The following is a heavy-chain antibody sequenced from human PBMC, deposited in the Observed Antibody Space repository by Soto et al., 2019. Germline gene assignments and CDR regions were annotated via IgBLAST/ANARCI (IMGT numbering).Heavy chain of an antibody. J-gene: IGHJ2*01. CDR3: ARHGGPWFSDWYFDL. Sequence: QLQLQESGPGLVKPSETLSLTCTVSGGSISSSSYYWGWIRQPPGKGLEWIGSIYYSGSTYYNPSLKSRVTISVDTSKNQFSLKLSSVTAADTAVYYCARHGGPWFSDWYFDLWGRGTLVTVSS. D-gene: IGHD3-9*01. V-gene: IGHV4-39*01. CDR1: GGSISSSSYY. CDR2: IYYSGST.